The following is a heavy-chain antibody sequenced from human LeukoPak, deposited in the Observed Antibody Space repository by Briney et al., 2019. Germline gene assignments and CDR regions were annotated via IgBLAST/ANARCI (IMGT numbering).Heavy chain of an antibody. CDR2: INPNSGGT. CDR1: GYTFTGYY. V-gene: IGHV1-2*02. Sequence: ASVKVSCKASGYTFTGYYMHWVRQAPGQGLEWMGWINPNSGGTNYAQKFQGRVTMTRDTSISTAYMEPSRLRSDDTAVYYCARGQQLGYCSSTSCRNWFDPWGQGTLVTVSS. D-gene: IGHD2-2*01. CDR3: ARGQQLGYCSSTSCRNWFDP. J-gene: IGHJ5*02.